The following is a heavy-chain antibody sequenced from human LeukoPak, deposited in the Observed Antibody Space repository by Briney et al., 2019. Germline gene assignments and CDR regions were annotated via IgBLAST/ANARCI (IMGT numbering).Heavy chain of an antibody. CDR1: GFTFSSYS. J-gene: IGHJ4*02. CDR3: ARATTVTTIVYFDY. V-gene: IGHV3-21*01. Sequence: GGSLRLSCAASGFTFSSYSMNWVRQAPGKGLEWVSSISSSSSYIYYADPVKGRFTISRDNAKNSLYLQMNSLRAEDTAVYYCARATTVTTIVYFDYWGQGTLVTVSS. CDR2: ISSSSSYI. D-gene: IGHD4-17*01.